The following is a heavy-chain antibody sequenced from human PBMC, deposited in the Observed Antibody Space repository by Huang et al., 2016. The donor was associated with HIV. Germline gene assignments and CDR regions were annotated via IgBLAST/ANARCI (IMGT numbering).Heavy chain of an antibody. CDR1: GGAFSSFD. CDR2: SIPGFGTP. D-gene: IGHD6-13*01. V-gene: IGHV1-69*13. CDR3: ARGGRVWPAATGPWAFDP. J-gene: IGHJ5*02. Sequence: QVQLVQSGAEVKQPGSSVKVSCKSSGGAFSSFDINWVRQAPGQGIEWMGRSIPGFGTPNYAQQFQGRVTITADESTSTAYMELTSRRFDDTAVYFCARGGRVWPAATGPWAFDPWGQGTLVTVSS.